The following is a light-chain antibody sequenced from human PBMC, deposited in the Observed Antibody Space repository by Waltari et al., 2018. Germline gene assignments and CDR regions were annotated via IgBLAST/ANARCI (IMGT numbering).Light chain of an antibody. Sequence: DIQMTQSPSSLSASVGDRVTITCRASQSISSYLNWYQQKPGKAPKLPIYAASSLQSGVPSRFSGSGSGTDFTLTISSLQTEDFATYYCQQSYSTPWTFGQGTKVEIK. CDR3: QQSYSTPWT. V-gene: IGKV1-39*01. CDR2: AAS. CDR1: QSISSY. J-gene: IGKJ1*01.